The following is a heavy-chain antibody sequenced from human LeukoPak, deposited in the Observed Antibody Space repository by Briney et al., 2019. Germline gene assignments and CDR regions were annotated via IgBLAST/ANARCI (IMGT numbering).Heavy chain of an antibody. V-gene: IGHV4-4*07. Sequence: SETLSLTCTVSGGSISGSYWNWVRQPAEKGLEWIGRIYTSGSTNYSPSLKSRVTMSVDTSKNQFSLKLSSVTAADTAVYYCARDALYCSSSSCYRYWYFDLWGRGTLVTVSS. D-gene: IGHD2-2*01. CDR3: ARDALYCSSSSCYRYWYFDL. CDR1: GGSISGSY. CDR2: IYTSGST. J-gene: IGHJ2*01.